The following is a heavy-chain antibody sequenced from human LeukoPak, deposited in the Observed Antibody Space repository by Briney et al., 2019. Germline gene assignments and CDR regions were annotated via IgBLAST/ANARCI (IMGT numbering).Heavy chain of an antibody. D-gene: IGHD3-22*01. Sequence: PSETLSLTCTVSNGSISSHYWSWIRQPAGKGLEWIGRIYTSGSTNYNPSLKSRLTMSLDTSKSQFSLRLTSVTAADTVVYYCARIRDSSGYYLGAFDIWGQGTTVTVSS. V-gene: IGHV4-4*07. CDR3: ARIRDSSGYYLGAFDI. J-gene: IGHJ3*02. CDR2: IYTSGST. CDR1: NGSISSHY.